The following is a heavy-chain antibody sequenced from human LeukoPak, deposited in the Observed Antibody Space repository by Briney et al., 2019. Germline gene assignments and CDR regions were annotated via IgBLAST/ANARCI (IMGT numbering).Heavy chain of an antibody. D-gene: IGHD6-25*01. Sequence: GGSLRLSCAPSGFTFTDYSMNSVRQAPGKGLEWVASISTVSTYTFYADSVKGRFTISRDNVRNSLYLQMSSLGAEDTAVYYCARDGSGFYLYNYMDVWGKGTTVTVSS. J-gene: IGHJ6*03. CDR3: ARDGSGFYLYNYMDV. V-gene: IGHV3-21*01. CDR1: GFTFTDYS. CDR2: ISTVSTYT.